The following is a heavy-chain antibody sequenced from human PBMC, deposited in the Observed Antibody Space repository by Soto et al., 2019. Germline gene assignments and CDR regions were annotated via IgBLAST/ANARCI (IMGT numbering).Heavy chain of an antibody. J-gene: IGHJ4*02. CDR3: ARESGYPLDY. Sequence: GASVKVSCKASGNTVPNYAIHWVRQAPGQRLEWMGSINAGDDNTKYSQKFQGRVTITTDTSANTAYMELSSLRSEDTAVYYCARESGYPLDYWGQGTLVTVSS. CDR2: INAGDDNT. D-gene: IGHD3-22*01. V-gene: IGHV1-3*01. CDR1: GNTVPNYA.